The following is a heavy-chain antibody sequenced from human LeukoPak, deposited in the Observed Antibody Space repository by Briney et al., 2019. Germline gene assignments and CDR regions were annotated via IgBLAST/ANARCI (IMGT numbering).Heavy chain of an antibody. J-gene: IGHJ5*02. CDR2: IYWDGDE. Sequence: SGPTLVKPTQTLTLTCIFSGFSLSSSGECVGWIRQPPGQAPEWIALIYWDGDERYSPSLKSRLTITKDTSKNQVVLTLTNMGPLDAATYFCAHRRGGPFFDPWGQGALVTVSS. V-gene: IGHV2-5*02. CDR1: GFSLSSSGEC. CDR3: AHRRGGPFFDP. D-gene: IGHD2-15*01.